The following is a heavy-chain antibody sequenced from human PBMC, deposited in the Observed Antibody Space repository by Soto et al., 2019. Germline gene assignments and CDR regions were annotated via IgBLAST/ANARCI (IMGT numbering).Heavy chain of an antibody. Sequence: QVQLQESGPGLVKPSGTLSLTCAVSGGSISSSNWWSWVRQPPGKGLEWIGEIYHSGSTNYNPSLKSRVTISVDKSKNQFSLKLSSVTAADTAVYYCASDLMVYDSSGSDVSYWYFDLWGRGTLVTVSS. CDR2: IYHSGST. J-gene: IGHJ2*01. D-gene: IGHD3-22*01. V-gene: IGHV4-4*02. CDR3: ASDLMVYDSSGSDVSYWYFDL. CDR1: GGSISSSNW.